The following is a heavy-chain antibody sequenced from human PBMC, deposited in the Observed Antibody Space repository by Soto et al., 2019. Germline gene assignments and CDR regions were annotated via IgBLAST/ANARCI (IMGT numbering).Heavy chain of an antibody. V-gene: IGHV3-23*01. J-gene: IGHJ6*02. CDR2: ISGSGGST. Sequence: EVQLLESGGGLVQPGGSLRLSCAASGFTFSSYAMSWVRQAPGKGLEWVSGISGSGGSTYYADSVKGRFTISRDNSKNTLYLQTNSLRAEDTAVYYCAKERGYIYGYDAMDVWGQGTTVTVSS. D-gene: IGHD5-18*01. CDR1: GFTFSSYA. CDR3: AKERGYIYGYDAMDV.